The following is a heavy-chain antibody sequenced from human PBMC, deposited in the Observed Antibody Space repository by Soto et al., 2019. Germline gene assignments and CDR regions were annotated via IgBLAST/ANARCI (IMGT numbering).Heavy chain of an antibody. Sequence: QVQLVESGGGVVQPGRSLRLSCAASGFTFSRYAMHWVRQAPGKGLEWVAIISYDASNKYYADSVKGRFTISRDNSKNTLYLQMNSLRAEHTAVYYCARGYSSSSAALDYWGHGTLVTVSS. J-gene: IGHJ4*01. V-gene: IGHV3-30-3*01. D-gene: IGHD6-13*01. CDR3: ARGYSSSSAALDY. CDR2: ISYDASNK. CDR1: GFTFSRYA.